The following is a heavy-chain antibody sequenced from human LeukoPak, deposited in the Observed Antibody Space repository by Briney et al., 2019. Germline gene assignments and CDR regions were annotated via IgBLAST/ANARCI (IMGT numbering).Heavy chain of an antibody. D-gene: IGHD3-10*01. CDR2: IYSAGST. Sequence: GGSLRLSCAASGFTVSSNYMSWVRQAPGKGLEWVSVIYSAGSTYYADSVKGRFTISRDNSKNTLYLQMNSLRAEDTAMYYCAKGSSAGRPYYFDYWGQGTLVTVSS. CDR1: GFTVSSNY. CDR3: AKGSSAGRPYYFDY. V-gene: IGHV3-53*01. J-gene: IGHJ4*02.